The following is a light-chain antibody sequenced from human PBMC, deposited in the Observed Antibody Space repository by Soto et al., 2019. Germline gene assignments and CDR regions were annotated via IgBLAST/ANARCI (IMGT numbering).Light chain of an antibody. CDR2: GAS. V-gene: IGKV1-39*01. J-gene: IGKJ2*01. CDR1: QSINIY. Sequence: PMTQSPSSLSASVGDSVTVTCRASQSINIYLNWYQQKPGKAPTLLIYGASSLQSGVPSRFTGGGSRTDFTLTISSLQPEDFATDYCQQSYRSPYTFGQGTKLEIK. CDR3: QQSYRSPYT.